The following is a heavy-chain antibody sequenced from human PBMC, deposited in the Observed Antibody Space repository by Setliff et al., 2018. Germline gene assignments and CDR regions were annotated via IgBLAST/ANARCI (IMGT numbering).Heavy chain of an antibody. D-gene: IGHD3-10*01. CDR3: ARHDARGYYYYMDV. V-gene: IGHV3-33*08. J-gene: IGHJ6*03. Sequence: PGGSLRLSCAASGFTFSTYRMHWVRQAPGKGLEWVAVIWDDGGNKYHADSVKGRFTISRDNSKNTLYLQMNSLRPEDTAIYYCARHDARGYYYYMDVWGEGTTVTVSS. CDR1: GFTFSTYR. CDR2: IWDDGGNK.